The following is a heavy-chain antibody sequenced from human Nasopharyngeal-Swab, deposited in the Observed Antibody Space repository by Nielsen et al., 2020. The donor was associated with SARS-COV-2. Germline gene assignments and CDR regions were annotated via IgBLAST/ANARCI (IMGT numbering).Heavy chain of an antibody. V-gene: IGHV3-30*18. D-gene: IGHD3-10*01. Sequence: WIRPPPGKGLEWVAVISYDGSNKYYADSVKGRFTISRDNSKNTLYLQMNSLRAEDTAVYYCAKDPYYYGSGSYWNYFDYWGQGTLVTVSS. J-gene: IGHJ4*02. CDR2: ISYDGSNK. CDR3: AKDPYYYGSGSYWNYFDY.